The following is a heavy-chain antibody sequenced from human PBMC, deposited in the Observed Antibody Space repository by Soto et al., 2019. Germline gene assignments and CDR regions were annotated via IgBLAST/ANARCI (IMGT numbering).Heavy chain of an antibody. Sequence: GESLKISCKGSGYSFTSYWIGWVRQMPGKGLEWMGIIYPGDSDTRYSPSFQGQVTISADKSISTAYLQWSSLKASDSVMYYCARGYSLSWHKNPTWKKVPYYYYGMYVWGQGTTVTVSS. J-gene: IGHJ6*02. CDR3: ARGYSLSWHKNPTWKKVPYYYYGMYV. CDR1: GYSFTSYW. CDR2: IYPGDSDT. D-gene: IGHD6-13*01. V-gene: IGHV5-51*01.